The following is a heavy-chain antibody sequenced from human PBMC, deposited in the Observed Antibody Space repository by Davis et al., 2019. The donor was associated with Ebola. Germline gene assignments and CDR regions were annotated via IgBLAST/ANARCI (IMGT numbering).Heavy chain of an antibody. CDR1: GDSISSYY. V-gene: IGHV4-59*08. Sequence: SETLSLTCTVSGDSISSYYWSWIRQPPGKGLEWIGYIYYSGSTNYNPSLKSRVTISVDTSKNLFSLKLNSVTAADTAVYYCARVHYYDTSGYYTFDYWGQGTLVTVSS. D-gene: IGHD3-22*01. J-gene: IGHJ4*02. CDR3: ARVHYYDTSGYYTFDY. CDR2: IYYSGST.